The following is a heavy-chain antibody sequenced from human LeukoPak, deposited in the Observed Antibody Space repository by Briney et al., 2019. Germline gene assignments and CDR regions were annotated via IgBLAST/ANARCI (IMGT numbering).Heavy chain of an antibody. J-gene: IGHJ4*02. CDR1: GFTFSSYA. V-gene: IGHV3-30-3*01. CDR2: ISYDGSNK. Sequence: GGSLRLSCAASGFTFSSYAMHWVRQAPGKGLEWVAVISYDGSNKYYADSVKGRFTISRDNSKNTLYLQMNSLRAEDTAVYYCARETFKYYYDSSGYPDYWGQGTLVTVSS. D-gene: IGHD3-22*01. CDR3: ARETFKYYYDSSGYPDY.